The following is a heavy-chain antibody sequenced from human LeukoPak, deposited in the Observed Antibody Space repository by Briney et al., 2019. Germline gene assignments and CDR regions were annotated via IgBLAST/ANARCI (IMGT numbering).Heavy chain of an antibody. Sequence: GGSLRLSCAASGFTFSSYSMNWVRQAPGKGLEGVSYISSSSSTIYYADSVKGRFTISRDNAKNSLYLQMNSLRAEDTAVYYCARGRGDADFDYWGQGTLVTVSS. CDR1: GFTFSSYS. CDR3: ARGRGDADFDY. J-gene: IGHJ4*02. V-gene: IGHV3-48*04. CDR2: ISSSSSTI. D-gene: IGHD3-10*01.